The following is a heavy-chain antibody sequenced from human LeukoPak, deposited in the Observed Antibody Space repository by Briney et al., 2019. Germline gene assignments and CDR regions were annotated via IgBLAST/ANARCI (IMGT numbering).Heavy chain of an antibody. CDR2: INPNNGDT. J-gene: IGHJ4*02. D-gene: IGHD6-6*01. V-gene: IGHV1-2*02. CDR3: ARGLSGSSSSVLEY. Sequence: ASVKVSCKASGYTFTGYYMHWVRQAPGQGLEWMGWINPNNGDTKYAQRFQGRVTVTRDTSINTAYMELGRLESDDTAVYYCARGLSGSSSSVLEYWGQGTQVTVSS. CDR1: GYTFTGYY.